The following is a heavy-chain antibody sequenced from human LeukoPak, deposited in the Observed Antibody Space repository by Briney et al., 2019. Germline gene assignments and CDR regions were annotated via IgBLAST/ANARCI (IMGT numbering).Heavy chain of an antibody. CDR3: TTDSAAGRAVTTDMDV. CDR1: GFTFSNAW. D-gene: IGHD4-17*01. J-gene: IGHJ6*03. CDR2: IKSKTDGGTT. Sequence: GGSLRLSCAASGFTFSNAWMSWVRQAPGKGLEWVGRIKSKTDGGTTDYAAPVKGRFTISRDDSKNTLYLQMNSLKTEDTAVCYCTTDSAAGRAVTTDMDVWGKGTTVTVSS. V-gene: IGHV3-15*01.